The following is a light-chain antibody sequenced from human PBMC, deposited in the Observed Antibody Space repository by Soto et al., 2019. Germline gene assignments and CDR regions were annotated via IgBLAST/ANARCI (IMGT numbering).Light chain of an antibody. CDR1: QSVSSY. CDR3: QQRSKWPPKIT. Sequence: IVLTQSPATLSLSPGKRATLSCRASQSVSSYLAWYQQKPGQAPRLLIYDASNRATGIPARFSGSGSGTDFTLTISSLEPEDFAVYYCQQRSKWPPKITFGQGTRLEIK. J-gene: IGKJ5*01. CDR2: DAS. V-gene: IGKV3-11*01.